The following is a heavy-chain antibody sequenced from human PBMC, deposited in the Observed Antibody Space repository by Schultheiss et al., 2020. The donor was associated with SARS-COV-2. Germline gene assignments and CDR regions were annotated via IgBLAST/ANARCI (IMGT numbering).Heavy chain of an antibody. V-gene: IGHV3-33*08. CDR2: IWYDGSNK. Sequence: GESLKISCAASGFTFSSYGMHWVRQAPGKGLEWVAVIWYDGSNKYYADSVKGRFTISRDNSKNTLYLQMNSLTDDDTAVYYCATAPYISGWTAEFDYWGQGTLVTVSS. J-gene: IGHJ4*02. CDR3: ATAPYISGWTAEFDY. D-gene: IGHD6-19*01. CDR1: GFTFSSYG.